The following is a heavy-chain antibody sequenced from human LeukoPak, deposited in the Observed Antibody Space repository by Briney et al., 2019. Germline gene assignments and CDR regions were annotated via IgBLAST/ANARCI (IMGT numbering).Heavy chain of an antibody. J-gene: IGHJ4*02. D-gene: IGHD3-10*01. V-gene: IGHV4-59*08. CDR3: ARARDTPFLWLGES. Sequence: SETLSLTCNVSGGSIRGYYWSWIRQPPGKGLEWIGYIYSSGSTNYNPSLKSRVTMSVDTSKNQFSLKLSSVTAADTAVYYCARARDTPFLWLGESWGQGTLVTVSS. CDR2: IYSSGST. CDR1: GGSIRGYY.